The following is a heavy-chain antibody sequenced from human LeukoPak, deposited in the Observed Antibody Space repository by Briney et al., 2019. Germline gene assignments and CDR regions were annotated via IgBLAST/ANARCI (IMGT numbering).Heavy chain of an antibody. CDR2: IYYSGST. Sequence: PSETLSLTCTVSGGSISSYYWSWIRQPPGKGLEWIGYIYYSGSTNYNPSLKSRVTISVDTSKNQFSLKLSSVTAADTAVYYCARALYSLNWFDPWGQGTLVTVSS. J-gene: IGHJ5*02. D-gene: IGHD6-13*01. V-gene: IGHV4-59*01. CDR3: ARALYSLNWFDP. CDR1: GGSISSYY.